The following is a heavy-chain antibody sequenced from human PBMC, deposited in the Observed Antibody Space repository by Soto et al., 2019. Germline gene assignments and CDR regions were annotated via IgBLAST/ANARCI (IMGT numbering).Heavy chain of an antibody. Sequence: GGSLRLSCAASGFTFTSYAMTWVRQAPGKGLEWLSTISGRGASTYDTDSVKGRFTISRDNSKNMLYLQLNSLRAEDTAVYYCAKAGRGHSYSYYYDCWGQGTLVTISS. D-gene: IGHD5-18*01. CDR2: ISGRGAST. CDR3: AKAGRGHSYSYYYDC. J-gene: IGHJ4*02. V-gene: IGHV3-23*01. CDR1: GFTFTSYA.